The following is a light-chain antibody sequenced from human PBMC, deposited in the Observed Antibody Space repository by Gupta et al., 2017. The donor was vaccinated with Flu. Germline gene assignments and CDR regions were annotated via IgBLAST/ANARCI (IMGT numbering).Light chain of an antibody. V-gene: IGKV1-5*03. Sequence: DKLMTQSPSTRSASVGDRVTITCRASQSINIWLAWYQQKPGKAPKLLIYQISTLQSGVPSRFSGSGSGTEFTLTISGLQPDDFATYYCQQYSDIWTFGQGTKVEV. CDR2: QIS. J-gene: IGKJ1*01. CDR3: QQYSDIWT. CDR1: QSINIW.